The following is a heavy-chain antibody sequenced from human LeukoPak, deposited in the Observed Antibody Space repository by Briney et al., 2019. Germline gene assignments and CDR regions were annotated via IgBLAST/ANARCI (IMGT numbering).Heavy chain of an antibody. CDR1: GVSFSGYY. J-gene: IGHJ1*01. D-gene: IGHD1-1*01. CDR3: ASGSTHEYFQH. CDR2: INHSGST. Sequence: PSETLSLTCAVYGVSFSGYYWSWIRQPPGKGLEWIGEINHSGSTNYNPSLKSRVTISVDTSKNQFSLKLSSVTAADTAVYYCASGSTHEYFQHWGQGTLVTVSS. V-gene: IGHV4-34*01.